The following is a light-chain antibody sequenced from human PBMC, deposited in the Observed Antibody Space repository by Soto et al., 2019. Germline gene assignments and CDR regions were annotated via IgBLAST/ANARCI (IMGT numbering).Light chain of an antibody. CDR1: QSVSNN. CDR3: QKYYNWPRT. V-gene: IGKV3-15*01. Sequence: ETVMTQSPATLSVSPGERATLSCRASQSVSNNLAWYHHKPGQAPRIIIYGESTRATGIPDRFSGSGSGTELNLTISRLQSEDFAVYYCQKYYNWPRTCGQGTKVDIK. CDR2: GES. J-gene: IGKJ1*01.